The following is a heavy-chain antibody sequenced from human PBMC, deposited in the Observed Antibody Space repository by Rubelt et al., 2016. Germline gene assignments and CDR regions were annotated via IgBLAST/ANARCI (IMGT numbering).Heavy chain of an antibody. V-gene: IGHV4-34*02. Sequence: QVQLQQGGAGLLKPSETLSLTCAVYGGSFSGYYWSWIRQPPGKGLEWIGEINLGGSSNYNPSLKTRVTISVDTSKNQFSLKLSSVTAADTAVYYCAGLRCGGSGRPPNFYYYYGMDVWGQGTTVTVSS. CDR3: AGLRCGGSGRPPNFYYYYGMDV. D-gene: IGHD2-15*01. J-gene: IGHJ6*02. CDR2: INLGGSS. CDR1: GGSFSGYY.